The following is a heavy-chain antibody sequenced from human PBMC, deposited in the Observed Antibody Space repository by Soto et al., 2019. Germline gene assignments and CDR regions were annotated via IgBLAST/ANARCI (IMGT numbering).Heavy chain of an antibody. D-gene: IGHD3-22*01. CDR3: ARADYYGSSGYWFH. J-gene: IGHJ4*02. CDR1: GGTFSSYA. V-gene: IGHV1-69*13. CDR2: IIPIFGTA. Sequence: GASVKVSCKASGGTFSSYAISWVRQAPGQGLEWMGGIIPIFGTANYAQKFQGRVTITADESTSTAYMELSSLRSEDTAVYYCARADYYGSSGYWFHWGQGTLVTVSS.